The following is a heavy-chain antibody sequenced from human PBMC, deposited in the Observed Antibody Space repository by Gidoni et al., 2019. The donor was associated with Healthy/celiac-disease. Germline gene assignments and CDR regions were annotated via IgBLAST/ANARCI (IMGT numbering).Heavy chain of an antibody. Sequence: EVQLVESGGGLVQPGGSLRLSCAASGFPFSSYEMNWVRQAPGKGLEWVSYISSSGSTIYYADSVKGRFTISRDNAKNSLYLQMNSLRAEDTAVYYCARVVVPAARSYMDVWGKGTTVTVSS. CDR1: GFPFSSYE. CDR2: ISSSGSTI. V-gene: IGHV3-48*03. D-gene: IGHD2-2*01. CDR3: ARVVVPAARSYMDV. J-gene: IGHJ6*03.